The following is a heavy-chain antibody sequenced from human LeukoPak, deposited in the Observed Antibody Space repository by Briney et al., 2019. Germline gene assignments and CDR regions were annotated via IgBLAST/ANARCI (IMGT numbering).Heavy chain of an antibody. D-gene: IGHD6-6*01. Sequence: GGSLILSCAASGFTFYSYAMFWVRQAPGKGLEWVSGISDSGDSTYYGDSVKGRFTVSRDNSKNTLYLQMNSLTDEDTAVYYCAREASIVVRCSDYWGQGTLVTVSS. CDR2: ISDSGDST. CDR1: GFTFYSYA. J-gene: IGHJ4*02. CDR3: AREASIVVRCSDY. V-gene: IGHV3-23*01.